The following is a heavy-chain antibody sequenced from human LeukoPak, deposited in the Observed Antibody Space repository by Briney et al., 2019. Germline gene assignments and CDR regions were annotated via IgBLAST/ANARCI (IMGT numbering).Heavy chain of an antibody. D-gene: IGHD1-26*01. CDR3: TKRWWEVRQSPLES. Sequence: GGSLRLSCAASGFTFSNHAMAWVRQAPGKGLEWVSAIRGTGTYSNYIDSVKGRFTTSRDSSRNTLYLQMNGLRDEDTAIYYCTKRWWEVRQSPLESWGQGTLVTVSS. CDR2: IRGTGTYS. CDR1: GFTFSNHA. V-gene: IGHV3-23*01. J-gene: IGHJ4*02.